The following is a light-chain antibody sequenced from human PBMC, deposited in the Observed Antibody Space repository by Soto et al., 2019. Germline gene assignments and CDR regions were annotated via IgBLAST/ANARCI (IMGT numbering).Light chain of an antibody. V-gene: IGKV1-5*03. CDR3: HQFGAGSPWT. CDR1: QSISTW. Sequence: DIQVTQSPSTLSASVGDRVTITCRASQSISTWLAWFQQKPGRAPKVLISKASTLESGVPSRFSGDGSGTEFTLTISSLQTDDLATSYCHQFGAGSPWTFGQGTKVELK. CDR2: KAS. J-gene: IGKJ1*01.